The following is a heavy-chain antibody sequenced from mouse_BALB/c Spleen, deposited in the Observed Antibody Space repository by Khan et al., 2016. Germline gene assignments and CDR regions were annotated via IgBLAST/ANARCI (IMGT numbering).Heavy chain of an antibody. CDR2: ISCYNGAT. D-gene: IGHD2-4*01. J-gene: IGHJ4*01. Sequence: LVKTGASVKISCKASGYSFTGYYIHWVKQSHGKGLEWLGYISCYNGATNYNQKFRGKATFTVDTSSSTAYMQFNSLTSEDSAVYYGARGDYDGYYAMDYWGQGTSVTVSS. V-gene: IGHV1S34*01. CDR1: GYSFTGYY. CDR3: ARGDYDGYYAMDY.